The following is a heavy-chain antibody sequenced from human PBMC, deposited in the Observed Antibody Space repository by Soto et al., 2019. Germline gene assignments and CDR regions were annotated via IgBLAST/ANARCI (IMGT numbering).Heavy chain of an antibody. CDR3: GRGGGNFDQ. CDR2: IKEDGSDK. D-gene: IGHD3-16*01. CDR1: GFTLSGYW. J-gene: IGHJ4*02. V-gene: IGHV3-7*04. Sequence: VQLVESGGGLVQPGGSLRLTCAASGFTLSGYWMSWVRQAPGKGLEWVANIKEDGSDKYYVDSVKGRFTISRDNAKNSLSLQMNSLGAEDTAGYYCGRGGGNFDQWGQGTLVTVSS.